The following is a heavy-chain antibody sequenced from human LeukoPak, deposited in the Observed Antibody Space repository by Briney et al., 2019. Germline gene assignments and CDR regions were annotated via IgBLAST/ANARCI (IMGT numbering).Heavy chain of an antibody. Sequence: SVKVSCKASGGTFSSYAISWVRQAPGQGLEWMGGIIPIFGTANYAQKFQGRVTITADESTSTAYMELSSLRSEDTAVYYCARDQKGGYNTFDYWGQGTLVTVSS. V-gene: IGHV1-69*13. CDR2: IIPIFGTA. CDR1: GGTFSSYA. D-gene: IGHD5-24*01. CDR3: ARDQKGGYNTFDY. J-gene: IGHJ4*02.